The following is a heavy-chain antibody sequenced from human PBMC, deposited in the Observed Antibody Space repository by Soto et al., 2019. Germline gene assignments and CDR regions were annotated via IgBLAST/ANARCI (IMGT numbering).Heavy chain of an antibody. V-gene: IGHV3-7*05. CDR1: GFTFGNYW. D-gene: IGHD3-22*01. J-gene: IGHJ3*02. CDR3: ARDVSPGGRGYYLDAFDI. CDR2: IKGDGSAK. Sequence: EVQLVESGGGLVQPGGSLRLSCAASGFTFGNYWMTWVRQAPGKGLEWVANIKGDGSAKSYLDSVMGRFTVSRDNAENSLFLQMNILRAEDTALYYCARDVSPGGRGYYLDAFDIWGQGTMVTVS.